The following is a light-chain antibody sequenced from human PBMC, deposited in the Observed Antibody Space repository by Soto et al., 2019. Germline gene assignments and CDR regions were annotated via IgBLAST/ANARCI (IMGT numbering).Light chain of an antibody. CDR3: CSLTHSHTYV. J-gene: IGLJ1*01. Sequence: QSALTQPASVSGSPGQSITIYFTGTSSDIGHYDYVSWYQQHPGKAPKLMIYHVTYRPSGVSNRYSGSKSGNSASLTISGLQDDDEADYYCCSLTHSHTYVFGSGTKLTVL. V-gene: IGLV2-14*03. CDR2: HVT. CDR1: SSDIGHYDY.